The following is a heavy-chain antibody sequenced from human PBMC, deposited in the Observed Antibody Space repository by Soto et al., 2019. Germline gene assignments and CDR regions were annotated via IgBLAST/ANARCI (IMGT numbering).Heavy chain of an antibody. D-gene: IGHD6-19*01. CDR1: GGSIDSTDYY. CDR2: VSHRGTA. CDR3: ARIHWSQSSLDY. V-gene: IGHV4-30-2*01. J-gene: IGHJ4*02. Sequence: GPQNTSETLSLTCAVSGGSIDSTDYYLTWIRQPPGKGLEWIGYVSHRGTAYSIPSLNGRLTLSMDSSQTQFSLKLTSVTAADSAVYYCARIHWSQSSLDYWGRGILVTVSS.